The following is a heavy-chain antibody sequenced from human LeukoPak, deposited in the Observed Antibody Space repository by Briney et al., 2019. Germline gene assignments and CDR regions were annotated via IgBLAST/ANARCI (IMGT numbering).Heavy chain of an antibody. CDR2: IKQDGTEK. CDR1: GFTFSNYW. CDR3: TRDTGCPGGTCYSFYDY. J-gene: IGHJ4*02. Sequence: GGSLRLSCAASGFTFSNYWMTWVRQAPGKGLEWVANIKQDGTEKYYVDSVKGRFTISRDNAENSLYLQMNSLRAEDTAVYYCTRDTGCPGGTCYSFYDYWGQGTLVTDSS. V-gene: IGHV3-7*01. D-gene: IGHD2-15*01.